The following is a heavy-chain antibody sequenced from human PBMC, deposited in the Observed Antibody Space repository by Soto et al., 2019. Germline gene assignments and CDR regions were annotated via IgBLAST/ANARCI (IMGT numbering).Heavy chain of an antibody. V-gene: IGHV1-18*04. D-gene: IGHD2-15*01. CDR3: ASSGLGYCSGGSCYSEAYDY. Sequence: QVPLVQSGAEVKKPGASVKVSCKASGYTFTSYGISWVRQAPGQGLEWMGWISAYNGNTNYAQKLQGRVTMTTDTSTSTAYMELRSLRSDDTAVYYCASSGLGYCSGGSCYSEAYDYWGQGTLVTVSS. J-gene: IGHJ4*02. CDR2: ISAYNGNT. CDR1: GYTFTSYG.